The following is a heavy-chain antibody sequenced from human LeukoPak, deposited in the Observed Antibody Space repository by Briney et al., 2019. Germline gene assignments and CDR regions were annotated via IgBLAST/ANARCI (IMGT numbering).Heavy chain of an antibody. J-gene: IGHJ5*02. Sequence: PGGSLRLSCAAPAFTFSTYSMNWVRQAPGKGLEWVSSISSSSNYIYYADSVKGRFTISRDNAKNSLYLQMNSLRAEDTAVYYCARRPKGRRGGWYWFDPWGQGTLVTVSS. CDR1: AFTFSTYS. D-gene: IGHD6-19*01. CDR2: ISSSSNYI. CDR3: ARRPKGRRGGWYWFDP. V-gene: IGHV3-21*04.